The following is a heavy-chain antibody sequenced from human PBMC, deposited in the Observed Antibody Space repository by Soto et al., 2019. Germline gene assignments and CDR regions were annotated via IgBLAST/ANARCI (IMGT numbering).Heavy chain of an antibody. D-gene: IGHD4-17*01. CDR3: ARDSPGYGDYVLFDY. J-gene: IGHJ4*02. Sequence: QVQLQQSGPGLVKPSQTLSLTCAISGDSVSSNSAAWNWIRQSPSRGLEWLGRTYYRSKWYNDXXVTVKGRLTIXRDRAXXLFALRLNAVAPEDTAVYYCARDSPGYGDYVLFDYWGQGTLVTVSS. CDR1: GDSVSSNSAA. CDR2: TYYRSKWYN. V-gene: IGHV6-1*01.